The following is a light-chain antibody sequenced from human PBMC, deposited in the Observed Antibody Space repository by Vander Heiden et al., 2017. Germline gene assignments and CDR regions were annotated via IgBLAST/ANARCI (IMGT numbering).Light chain of an antibody. Sequence: EIVLTQSPATLSLSPGERATLSCRASQSVSSYLAWYQQKPGQAPRLLIYDASNRATGIPARFSGSGSGTDFTLTISSLEPEDFAVYYCQQRSNWLWTFAQETKVELK. CDR2: DAS. V-gene: IGKV3-11*01. J-gene: IGKJ1*01. CDR3: QQRSNWLWT. CDR1: QSVSSY.